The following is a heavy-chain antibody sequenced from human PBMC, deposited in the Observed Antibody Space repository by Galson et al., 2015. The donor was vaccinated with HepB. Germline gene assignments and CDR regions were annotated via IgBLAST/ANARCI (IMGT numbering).Heavy chain of an antibody. CDR3: ARLPSADSSSWQRAHYYYYYGMDV. CDR2: ISAYNGNT. Sequence: SVKVSCKASGYTFTSYGISWVRQAPGQGLEWMGWISAYNGNTNYAQKLQGRVTMTTDTSTSTAYMELRSLRSDDTAVYYCARLPSADSSSWQRAHYYYYYGMDVWGQGTTVTVSS. J-gene: IGHJ6*02. V-gene: IGHV1-18*04. CDR1: GYTFTSYG. D-gene: IGHD6-13*01.